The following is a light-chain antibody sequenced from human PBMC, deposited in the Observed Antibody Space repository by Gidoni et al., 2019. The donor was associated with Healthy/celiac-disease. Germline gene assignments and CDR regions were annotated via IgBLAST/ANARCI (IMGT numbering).Light chain of an antibody. Sequence: QLVLTQSPSASASLGASVKLTCTLSSGHSSYAIAWHQQQPEKGPWYLMKLNSDGSHSKGDGIPDRFSGSSSGAERYLTISSLQSEDEADYYCQTWGTGIQVFGTGTKVTVL. CDR2: LNSDGSH. CDR3: QTWGTGIQV. J-gene: IGLJ1*01. CDR1: SGHSSYA. V-gene: IGLV4-69*01.